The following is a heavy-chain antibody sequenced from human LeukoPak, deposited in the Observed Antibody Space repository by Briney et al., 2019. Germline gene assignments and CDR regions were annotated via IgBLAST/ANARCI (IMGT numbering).Heavy chain of an antibody. CDR1: GYSISTGYY. CDR2: IYHTGST. J-gene: IGHJ6*03. CDR3: ARHTLAVAGTYYYYMDV. Sequence: SETLSLTCTVSGYSISTGYYWDWIRQPPGKGLEWIGEIYHTGSTNYNPSLKSRVTISVDKSKNQFSLKLSSVTAADTAVYYCARHTLAVAGTYYYYMDVWGKGTTVTVSS. D-gene: IGHD6-19*01. V-gene: IGHV4-38-2*02.